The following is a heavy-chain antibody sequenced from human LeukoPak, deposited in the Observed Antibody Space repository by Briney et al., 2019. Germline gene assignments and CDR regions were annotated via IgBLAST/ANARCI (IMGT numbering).Heavy chain of an antibody. CDR1: GGSISSSNSY. V-gene: IGHV4-39*01. CDR2: IYYSGNT. CDR3: ARGTGWPQFDY. D-gene: IGHD6-19*01. Sequence: SETLSLTCTVSGGSISSSNSYWGWIRQPPGKGLEWIGSIYYSGNTYYNPSLKSRVTMSVDTSKNQFSLRLSSATAADTAVYYCARGTGWPQFDYWGQGTLVTVSS. J-gene: IGHJ4*02.